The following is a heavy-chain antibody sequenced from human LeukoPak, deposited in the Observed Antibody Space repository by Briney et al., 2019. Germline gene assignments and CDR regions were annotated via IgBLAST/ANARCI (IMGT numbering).Heavy chain of an antibody. CDR1: GISFSSHG. CDR3: ARARNDYDSNGFSLLEY. CDR2: IWYDGSNI. Sequence: GGSLRLSCVVSGISFSSHGMHWVRQAPGKGLEWVAVIWYDGSNIWYADSVKGRFAISRDNSKNTLYLQMNSLRAEDTALYYCARARNDYDSNGFSLLEYWGQGTLVTVSS. V-gene: IGHV3-33*01. J-gene: IGHJ4*02. D-gene: IGHD3-22*01.